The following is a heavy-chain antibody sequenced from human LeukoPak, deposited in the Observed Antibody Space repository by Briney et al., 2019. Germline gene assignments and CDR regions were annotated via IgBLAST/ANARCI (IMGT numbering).Heavy chain of an antibody. D-gene: IGHD3-10*01. CDR1: GFMLEHYA. Sequence: RGSLRLSCAGSGFMLEHYAMKWVRQAPGRGLEWVSFITGIGGGTYYAESLEGLFTVSRDTSKNTVYLQMSSLRADDTAVYYCAKDGGSTPPYYFDWWGQGNLVTVAS. CDR3: AKDGGSTPPYYFDW. CDR2: ITGIGGGT. J-gene: IGHJ4*02. V-gene: IGHV3-23*01.